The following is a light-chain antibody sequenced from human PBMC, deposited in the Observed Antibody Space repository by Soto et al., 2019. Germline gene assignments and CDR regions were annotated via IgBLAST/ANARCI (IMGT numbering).Light chain of an antibody. V-gene: IGLV2-14*01. CDR1: SSDVGGYNY. J-gene: IGLJ1*01. CDR3: SSYTSSSTYV. Sequence: QSVLTQPASVSGSPGQSITISCTGTSSDVGGYNYVSWYQQHPGKAPKLMIYDVSNRPSGVSNRFSGSKSGNTASLTISGLQAEDEADYYCSSYTSSSTYVFATATKVTVL. CDR2: DVS.